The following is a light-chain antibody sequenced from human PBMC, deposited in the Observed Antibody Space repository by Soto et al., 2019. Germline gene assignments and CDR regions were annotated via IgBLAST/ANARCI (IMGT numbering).Light chain of an antibody. CDR3: QHYNSYSEA. CDR2: AAS. CDR1: QGISSY. J-gene: IGKJ1*01. Sequence: DIQLNQSPSFLSASVGDSVAITWRASQGISSYLARYQQKPGKAPKLLIYAASTLQSGVPSRFSGSGSGTEFTLTISSLQPDDFATYYCQHYNSYSEAFGQGTKVDTK. V-gene: IGKV1-9*01.